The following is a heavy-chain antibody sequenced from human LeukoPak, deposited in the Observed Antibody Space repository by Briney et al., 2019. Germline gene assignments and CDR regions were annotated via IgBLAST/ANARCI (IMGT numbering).Heavy chain of an antibody. Sequence: PGGSLRLSCAASGFTFSSCSMNWVRQAPGKGLEWVSSISSSSSYIYYADSVKGRLTISSDNAKNSLYLQMNSLRAEDTAVYYCARDLIAAATYYYYGMDVWGQGTTVTVSS. CDR3: ARDLIAAATYYYYGMDV. CDR2: ISSSSSYI. CDR1: GFTFSSCS. D-gene: IGHD6-13*01. J-gene: IGHJ6*02. V-gene: IGHV3-21*01.